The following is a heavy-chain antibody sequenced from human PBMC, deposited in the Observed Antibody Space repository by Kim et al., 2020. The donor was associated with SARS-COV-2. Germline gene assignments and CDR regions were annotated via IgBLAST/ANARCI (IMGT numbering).Heavy chain of an antibody. D-gene: IGHD3-22*01. Sequence: SVKVSCKASGGTFSSYAISWVRQAPGQGLEWMGGIIPIFGTANYAQKFQGRVTITADKSTSTAYMELSSLRSEDTAVYYCARTVGYYDSSGYYYIDYWGQGTLVTVSS. CDR3: ARTVGYYDSSGYYYIDY. V-gene: IGHV1-69*06. J-gene: IGHJ4*02. CDR2: IIPIFGTA. CDR1: GGTFSSYA.